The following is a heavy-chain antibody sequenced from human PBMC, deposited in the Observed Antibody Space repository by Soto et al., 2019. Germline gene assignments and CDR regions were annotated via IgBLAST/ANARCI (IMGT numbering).Heavy chain of an antibody. J-gene: IGHJ5*02. CDR3: LGDWGLT. CDR2: INQDGSDK. CDR1: GFSFSTYW. V-gene: IGHV3-7*04. Sequence: EVQLVESGGDLVQPGGSLRLSCAASGFSFSTYWMSWVRQAPGKGLEWVAHINQDGSDKYYVDSVKGRFTISRDNTKNSLFLQMNSLRAEDTAVYYCLGDWGLTWGQGALVTVSS. D-gene: IGHD3-16*01.